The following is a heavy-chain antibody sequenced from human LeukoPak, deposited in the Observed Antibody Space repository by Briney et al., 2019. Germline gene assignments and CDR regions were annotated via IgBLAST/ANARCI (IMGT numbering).Heavy chain of an antibody. V-gene: IGHV4-34*01. Sequence: SETLSLTCAVSGASFSYFYWSWIRQSPEKGLEWIGEINNSGSTSYNPSLNSRVIMSVDRSKNQFSLRLTSVTAADTAVYYCARGRYGPRLGNWGQGTLVTVSS. CDR2: INNSGST. D-gene: IGHD3-16*01. J-gene: IGHJ4*02. CDR1: GASFSYFY. CDR3: ARGRYGPRLGN.